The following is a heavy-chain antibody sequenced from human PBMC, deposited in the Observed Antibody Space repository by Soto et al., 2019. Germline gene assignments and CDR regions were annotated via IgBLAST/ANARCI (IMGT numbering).Heavy chain of an antibody. J-gene: IGHJ6*02. Sequence: RGSLRLSCAASGFTFSGYGMHWVRQAPGKGLEWVAVISYDGSNKYYADSVKGRFTISRDNSKNTLYLQMNSLRAEDTAVYYCAKSPHPYYYDSSGYYGYYYYGMDVWGQGTTVTVSS. D-gene: IGHD3-22*01. CDR3: AKSPHPYYYDSSGYYGYYYYGMDV. CDR1: GFTFSGYG. CDR2: ISYDGSNK. V-gene: IGHV3-30*18.